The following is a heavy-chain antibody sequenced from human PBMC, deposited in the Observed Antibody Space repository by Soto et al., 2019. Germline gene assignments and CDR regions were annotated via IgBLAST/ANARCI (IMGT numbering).Heavy chain of an antibody. V-gene: IGHV4-59*01. J-gene: IGHJ4*02. Sequence: SETLSLTCTVSGGSISSYYWSWIRQPPGKGLEWIGYIYYSGSTNYNPSLKSRVTISVDTSKNQFSLKLSSVTAADTAVYYCARASSGWYEDYWRQGTLVTVSS. D-gene: IGHD6-19*01. CDR3: ARASSGWYEDY. CDR2: IYYSGST. CDR1: GGSISSYY.